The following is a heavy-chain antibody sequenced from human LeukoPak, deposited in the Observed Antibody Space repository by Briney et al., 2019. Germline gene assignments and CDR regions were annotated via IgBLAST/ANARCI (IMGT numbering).Heavy chain of an antibody. D-gene: IGHD5-12*01. V-gene: IGHV4-39*07. J-gene: IGHJ4*02. Sequence: PSETLSLTCTVSGGSISSSSYYWSWIRQPPGKGLEWIGEINHSGSTNYNPSLKSRVTISVDTSKNQFSLKLSSVTAADTAVYYCARDSATSIDYWGQGTLVTVSS. CDR2: INHSGST. CDR1: GGSISSSSYY. CDR3: ARDSATSIDY.